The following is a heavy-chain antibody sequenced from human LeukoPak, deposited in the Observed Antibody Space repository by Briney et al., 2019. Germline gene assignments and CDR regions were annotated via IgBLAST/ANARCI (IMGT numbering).Heavy chain of an antibody. V-gene: IGHV1-8*01. CDR1: GYTFTSYD. CDR3: ARGRLEIFGAVAMWDYYYYMDV. J-gene: IGHJ6*03. Sequence: ASVKVSCKASGYTFTSYDINWVRQATGQGLEWMGWMNPNSGNTGYAQKFQGRVTMTRNTSISTAYMELSSLRSEDTAVYYCARGRLEIFGAVAMWDYYYYMDVWGKGTTVTVSS. D-gene: IGHD3-3*01. CDR2: MNPNSGNT.